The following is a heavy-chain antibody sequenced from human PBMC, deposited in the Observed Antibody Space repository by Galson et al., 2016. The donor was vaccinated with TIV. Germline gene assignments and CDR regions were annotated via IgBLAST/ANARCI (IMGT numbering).Heavy chain of an antibody. CDR3: ARAADTWNDVPFDY. J-gene: IGHJ4*02. Sequence: SVKVSCKVSGYSLTEVVMHWVRQAPGKGLEWMGGFDPEVGRTIYAQKLQGRVTMTADASTDTAYMELGSLRFEDTAVYYCARAADTWNDVPFDYWGQGTLVTVSS. V-gene: IGHV1-24*01. CDR1: GYSLTEVV. D-gene: IGHD1-1*01. CDR2: FDPEVGRT.